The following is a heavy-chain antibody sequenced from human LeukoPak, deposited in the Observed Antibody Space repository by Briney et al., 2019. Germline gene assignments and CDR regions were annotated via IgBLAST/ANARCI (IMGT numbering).Heavy chain of an antibody. J-gene: IGHJ4*02. CDR1: GFRFDDYG. D-gene: IGHD3-10*01. V-gene: IGHV3-20*04. CDR3: ARAVDNYYGSGSYAY. CDR2: INWNGGST. Sequence: GGSLRLSCAASGFRFDDYGMNWVRQVPGKGLEWISGINWNGGSTGYGDSVKGRLTISRDNAENSLYLQMNSLRAEDTALYYCARAVDNYYGSGSYAYWGQGALVTVSS.